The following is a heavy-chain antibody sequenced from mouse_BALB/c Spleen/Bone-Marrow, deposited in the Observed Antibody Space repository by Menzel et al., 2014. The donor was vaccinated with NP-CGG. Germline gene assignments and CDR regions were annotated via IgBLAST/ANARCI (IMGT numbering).Heavy chain of an antibody. Sequence: VQLQQPGTVLARPGASVKMSCKASGSTFTSYWMHWVQQRPGQGLEWIGATYPGNNDSRYNQKFNDKAKLTAVTSTNTAYMELSSLTYEDSAVYYCAGYGNYFFDYWGQGTTLTVSS. D-gene: IGHD2-1*01. V-gene: IGHV1-5*01. CDR3: AGYGNYFFDY. CDR2: TYPGNNDS. CDR1: GSTFTSYW. J-gene: IGHJ2*01.